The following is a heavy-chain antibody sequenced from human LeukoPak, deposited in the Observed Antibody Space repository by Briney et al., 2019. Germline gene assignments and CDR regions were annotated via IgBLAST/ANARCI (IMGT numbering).Heavy chain of an antibody. CDR3: ANGDTAMEFDP. D-gene: IGHD5-18*01. V-gene: IGHV3-48*03. CDR2: ISSSGSTI. CDR1: GFTFSSYE. J-gene: IGHJ5*02. Sequence: PGGSLRLSCAASGFTFSSYEMNWVRQAPGKGLEWVSYISSSGSTIYYADSVKGRFTISRDNSKNTLYLQMNSLGAEDTAVYYCANGDTAMEFDPWGQGTLVTVSS.